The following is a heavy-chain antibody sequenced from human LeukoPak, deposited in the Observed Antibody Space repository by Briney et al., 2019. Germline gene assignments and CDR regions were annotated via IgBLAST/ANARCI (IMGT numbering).Heavy chain of an antibody. D-gene: IGHD3-3*01. CDR3: ARGRPTTIFGVVIPDSYYFDY. CDR2: IYYSGST. J-gene: IGHJ4*02. CDR1: GGSISSNY. V-gene: IGHV4-59*01. Sequence: PSETLSLTCTVSGGSISSNYWSWIRQPPGKGLEWIGYIYYSGSTNYNPSLKSRVTISVDTSKNQFSLKLNSVTAADTAVYYCARGRPTTIFGVVIPDSYYFDYWGQGTLVTVSS.